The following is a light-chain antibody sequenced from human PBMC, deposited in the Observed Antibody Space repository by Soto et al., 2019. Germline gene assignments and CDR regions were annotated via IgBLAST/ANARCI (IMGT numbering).Light chain of an antibody. Sequence: EIVMTQSPATLSVSPGERATLSCRASQSVSSNLAWYQQKPGQAPRLLIYGASTRATGIPARFSGSGSGTEFTLTISSLQSEDFAVYYCQPYNNWPRFMYTFGQGTKLEIK. CDR3: QPYNNWPRFMYT. CDR2: GAS. CDR1: QSVSSN. V-gene: IGKV3-15*01. J-gene: IGKJ2*01.